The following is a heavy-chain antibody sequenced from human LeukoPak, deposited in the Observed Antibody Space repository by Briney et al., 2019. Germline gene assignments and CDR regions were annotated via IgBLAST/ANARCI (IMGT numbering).Heavy chain of an antibody. V-gene: IGHV1-2*02. Sequence: ASVKVSCMASGYTFTGYYMHWVRQAPGQGLEWMGWINPNSGGTNYAQKFQGRVTMTRDTSISTAYMELSRLRSDDTAVYYCARVGFHYYSSSWYGGAFDIWGQGTMVTVSS. D-gene: IGHD6-13*01. CDR2: INPNSGGT. J-gene: IGHJ3*02. CDR1: GYTFTGYY. CDR3: ARVGFHYYSSSWYGGAFDI.